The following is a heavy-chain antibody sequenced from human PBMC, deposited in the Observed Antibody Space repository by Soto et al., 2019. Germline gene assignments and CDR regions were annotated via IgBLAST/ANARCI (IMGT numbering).Heavy chain of an antibody. CDR1: EFTFNRHA. J-gene: IGHJ4*02. CDR3: ARVSGHVYVTLHGPFDY. D-gene: IGHD2-8*01. V-gene: IGHV3-30*04. CDR2: ISHDARIK. Sequence: QVQLVESGGGVVQPGRSLRLSCAASEFTFNRHAMHWVRQAPGKGLEWVAVISHDARIKYYADSVKGRFTISRDNSMNTLDLQMSSLRAEDTAIYFCARVSGHVYVTLHGPFDYWGQGTLVTVSS.